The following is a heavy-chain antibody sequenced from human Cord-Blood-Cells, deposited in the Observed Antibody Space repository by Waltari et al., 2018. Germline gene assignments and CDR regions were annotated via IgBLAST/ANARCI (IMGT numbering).Heavy chain of an antibody. CDR2: IYWNDDK. J-gene: IGHJ3*02. CDR3: AHSGASYYDSSGYYAFDI. V-gene: IGHV2-5*01. D-gene: IGHD3-22*01. CDR1: GFSLSTSGVG. Sequence: QITLKEPGPTLVKPTQTLTLTCTFSGFSLSTSGVGVGWIRQPPGKALEWLALIYWNDDKRYSPSLKSRLTITKDTSKNQVVLTMTNMDPVDTATYYCAHSGASYYDSSGYYAFDIWGQGTMVTVSS.